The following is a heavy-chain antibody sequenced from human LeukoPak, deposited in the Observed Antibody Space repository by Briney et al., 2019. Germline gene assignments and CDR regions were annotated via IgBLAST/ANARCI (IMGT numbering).Heavy chain of an antibody. V-gene: IGHV3-53*01. D-gene: IGHD4-23*01. CDR3: ARGKDYGGNPQSY. CDR2: IYSGGST. Sequence: GGSLRLSCAASGFTVSSNYMSWVRQAPGKGLEWVSVIYSGGSTYYADSVKGRFTISRDNAKNSLYLQMNSLRAEDTAVYYCARGKDYGGNPQSYWGQGTLVTVSS. J-gene: IGHJ4*02. CDR1: GFTVSSNY.